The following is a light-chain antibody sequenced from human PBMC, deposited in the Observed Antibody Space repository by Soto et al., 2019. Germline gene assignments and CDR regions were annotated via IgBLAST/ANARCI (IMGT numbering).Light chain of an antibody. V-gene: IGLV2-23*02. CDR1: SDIGNYNL. Sequence: QSAVTQPASVSGSPGQSVTISCSGSDIGNYNLVSWYQHLPGRAPKLLIFEVTMRPSGISDRFSGSKSASTASLTLAGLQAEDEGDYYCASYAGSRTYVFGSGTKVTVL. CDR2: EVT. CDR3: ASYAGSRTYV. J-gene: IGLJ1*01.